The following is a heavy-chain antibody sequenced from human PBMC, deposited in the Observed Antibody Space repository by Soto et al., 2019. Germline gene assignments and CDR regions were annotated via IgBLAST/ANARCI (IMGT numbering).Heavy chain of an antibody. CDR1: GFTFRTSI. CDR3: ATDDTKYSSGLY. J-gene: IGHJ4*02. V-gene: IGHV1-58*02. Sequence: QMQLVQSGPEVRKPGTSVEVSCKASGFTFRTSIMQWVRQARGQRLEWIGWIVVGSSNTNYAQQFQERVTITRDMSTNAAYMELSSLRSEDTAVYYCATDDTKYSSGLYWGQGTLVTVSS. D-gene: IGHD6-19*01. CDR2: IVVGSSNT.